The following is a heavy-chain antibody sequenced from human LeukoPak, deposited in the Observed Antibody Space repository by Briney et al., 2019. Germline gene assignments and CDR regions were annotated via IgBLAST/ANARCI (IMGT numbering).Heavy chain of an antibody. CDR1: GGSITTSSYY. CDR3: AGSYYDSTGYYFVWFDP. D-gene: IGHD3-22*01. V-gene: IGHV4-39*01. J-gene: IGHJ5*02. CDR2: VYYSGSS. Sequence: SETLSLTCTVSGGSITTSSYYWGWIRQPPRKGLEWIGSVYYSGSSYYNPSLKSRVTISVDTSKNQFSLKLSSVTAADTAVYYCAGSYYDSTGYYFVWFDPWGQGTLVTVSS.